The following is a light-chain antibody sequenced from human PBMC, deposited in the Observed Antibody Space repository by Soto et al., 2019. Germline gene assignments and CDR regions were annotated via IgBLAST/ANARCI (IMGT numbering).Light chain of an antibody. V-gene: IGKV1-39*01. CDR1: QSISNY. CDR2: GAS. CDR3: QQSYSTPKT. Sequence: DIQMTQSPPSLSASVGDRVTVTCRSSQSISNYLNWYQQKPGKAPKLLIYGASNLQTGVPSRFRGSASGTDFTLTISSLQPEDFATYYCQQSYSTPKTFGQGTKVDIK. J-gene: IGKJ1*01.